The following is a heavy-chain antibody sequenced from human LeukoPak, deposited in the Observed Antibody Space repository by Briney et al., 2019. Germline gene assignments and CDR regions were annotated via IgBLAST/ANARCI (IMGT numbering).Heavy chain of an antibody. CDR2: ISSSSSYI. CDR3: ARQSYYYDSSGYYHDY. CDR1: GFTFSSYR. V-gene: IGHV3-21*01. D-gene: IGHD3-22*01. J-gene: IGHJ4*02. Sequence: PGGSLRLSCAASGFTFSSYRMNWVRQAPGEGLEWVSSISSSSSYIYYADSVKGRFTISRDNAKNSLYLQVSSLRAEDTSVYYCARQSYYYDSSGYYHDYWGQGTLVTVSS.